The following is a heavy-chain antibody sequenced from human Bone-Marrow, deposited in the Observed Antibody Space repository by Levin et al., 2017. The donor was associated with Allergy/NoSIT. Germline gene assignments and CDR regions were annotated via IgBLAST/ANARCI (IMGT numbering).Heavy chain of an antibody. CDR2: INWSGGTT. Sequence: GGSLRLSCAASGFTFDDYGMRWVRQAPGKGLEWISDINWSGGTTDYADSVKGRFTISRDNAKNSLYLQMNSLRAEDTAFYYCARGGEVTSPTYPFDIWGQGTMVTVSS. V-gene: IGHV3-20*04. J-gene: IGHJ3*02. CDR3: ARGGEVTSPTYPFDI. D-gene: IGHD2-21*01. CDR1: GFTFDDYG.